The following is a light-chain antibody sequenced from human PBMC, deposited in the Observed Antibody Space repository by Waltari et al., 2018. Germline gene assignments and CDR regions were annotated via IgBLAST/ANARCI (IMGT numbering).Light chain of an antibody. Sequence: QSALTQPASVSGSPGQSITISCTGTNSDVGAFDYVSWYQQHPGKAPKLIIYDVVNRPSGVSNRFSGSKSNNTASLTISGLQTEDEATYYCSSYTTTSSVIFGGGTKLTVL. CDR3: SSYTTTSSVI. CDR2: DVV. V-gene: IGLV2-14*03. CDR1: NSDVGAFDY. J-gene: IGLJ2*01.